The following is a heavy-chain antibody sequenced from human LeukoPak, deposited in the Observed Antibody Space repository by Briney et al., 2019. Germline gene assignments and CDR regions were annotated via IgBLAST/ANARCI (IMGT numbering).Heavy chain of an antibody. J-gene: IGHJ4*02. Sequence: PSETLSLTCAVYGGSFSGYYWSWIRQPPGKGLEWIGEINHSGSTNYNPSLKSRVTISVDTSKNQFSLKLSSVTAADTAVYYCARDRSYGYSYGDFDYWGQGTLVTVSS. CDR1: GGSFSGYY. CDR3: ARDRSYGYSYGDFDY. D-gene: IGHD5-18*01. V-gene: IGHV4-34*01. CDR2: INHSGST.